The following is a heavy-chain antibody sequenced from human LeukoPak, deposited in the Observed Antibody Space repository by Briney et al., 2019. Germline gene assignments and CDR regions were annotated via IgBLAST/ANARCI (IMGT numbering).Heavy chain of an antibody. J-gene: IGHJ4*02. CDR2: ISGSGGST. Sequence: GGSLRLSCAASGFTFSSYAMSWVCQAPGKGLEWVSAISGSGGSTYYADSVKGRFTISRDNSKNTLYLQMNSLRAEDTAVYYCAKGMVRGVIIYPPDYWGQGTLVTVSS. CDR3: AKGMVRGVIIYPPDY. CDR1: GFTFSSYA. V-gene: IGHV3-23*01. D-gene: IGHD3-10*01.